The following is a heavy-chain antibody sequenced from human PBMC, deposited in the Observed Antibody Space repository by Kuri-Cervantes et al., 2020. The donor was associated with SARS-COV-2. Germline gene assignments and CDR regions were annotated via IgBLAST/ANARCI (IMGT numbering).Heavy chain of an antibody. J-gene: IGHJ4*02. CDR1: GYSISSGYY. CDR2: IYHSGST. D-gene: IGHD6-13*01. CDR3: ARTSIAAAGTYFDY. Sequence: SETLSLTCAVSGYSISSGYYWGWIRQPPGKGLEWIGSIYHSGSTYYNPSLKSRVTISVDTSKNQFPLKLSSVTAADTAVYYCARTSIAAAGTYFDYWGQGTLVTVSS. V-gene: IGHV4-38-2*01.